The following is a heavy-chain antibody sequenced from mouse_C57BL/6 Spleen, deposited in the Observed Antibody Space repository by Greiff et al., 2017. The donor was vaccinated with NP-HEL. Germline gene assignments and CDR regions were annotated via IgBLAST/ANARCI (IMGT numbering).Heavy chain of an antibody. Sequence: VQLQESGPGLVAPSQSLSITCTVSGFSLTSYGVDWVRQSPGKGLEWLGVIWGVGSTNYNSALKSRLSISKDNSKSQVFLKMNSLQTDDTAMYYCASNPVDYYGSSPFAYWGQGTLVTVSA. D-gene: IGHD1-1*01. J-gene: IGHJ3*01. CDR1: GFSLTSYG. V-gene: IGHV2-6*01. CDR3: ASNPVDYYGSSPFAY. CDR2: IWGVGST.